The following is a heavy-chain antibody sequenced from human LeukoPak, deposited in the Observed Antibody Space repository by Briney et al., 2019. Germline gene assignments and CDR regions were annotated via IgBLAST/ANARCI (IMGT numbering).Heavy chain of an antibody. CDR3: ARHEPRNSPFDY. V-gene: IGHV4-39*01. D-gene: IGHD1-14*01. J-gene: IGHJ4*02. Sequence: SETLPLTCAVSGASISRSTYYWGWTRQTPGKGLEWIASIYYTGTIVYNPSLESRVTMSVDMSKNHFSLKLRSVTAADTAVYYCARHEPRNSPFDYWGQGTLVTVSS. CDR1: GASISRSTYY. CDR2: IYYTGTI.